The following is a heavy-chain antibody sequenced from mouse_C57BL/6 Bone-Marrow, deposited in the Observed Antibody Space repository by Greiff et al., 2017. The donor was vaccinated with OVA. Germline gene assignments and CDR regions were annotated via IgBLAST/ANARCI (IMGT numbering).Heavy chain of an antibody. CDR2: IHPNSGST. V-gene: IGHV1-64*01. Sequence: QVQLQQPGAELVKPGASVKLSCKASGYTFTSYWLHWVKQRPGQGLEWIGMIHPNSGSTNYNEKFKSKATLTVDKSSSTAYMQLSSLTSEDSAVYYSARSNWSYWYFDVWGTGTTVTVSP. D-gene: IGHD4-1*01. CDR1: GYTFTSYW. J-gene: IGHJ1*03. CDR3: ARSNWSYWYFDV.